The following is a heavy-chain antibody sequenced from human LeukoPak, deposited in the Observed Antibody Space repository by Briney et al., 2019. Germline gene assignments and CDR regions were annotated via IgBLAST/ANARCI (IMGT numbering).Heavy chain of an antibody. CDR1: GGSISSYY. CDR2: IYYSGSA. J-gene: IGHJ4*02. V-gene: IGHV4-59*08. D-gene: IGHD2-21*02. Sequence: SETLSLTCTVSGGSISSYYWSWIRQPPGKGLEWIGYIYYSGSANYNPSLKSRVTISVDTSKNQFSLKLSSVTAADTAVYYCARGFYCGGDCRPFDYWGQGTLVTVSS. CDR3: ARGFYCGGDCRPFDY.